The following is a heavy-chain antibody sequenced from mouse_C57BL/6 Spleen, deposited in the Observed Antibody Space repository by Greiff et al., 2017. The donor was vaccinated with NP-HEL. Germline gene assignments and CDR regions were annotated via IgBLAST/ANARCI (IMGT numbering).Heavy chain of an antibody. V-gene: IGHV1-62-2*01. CDR1: GYTFTEYT. CDR3: ARHEEVYGNYGHYAMDY. J-gene: IGHJ4*01. CDR2: FYPGSGSI. D-gene: IGHD2-1*01. Sequence: QVQLKQSGAELVKPGASVKLSCKASGYTFTEYTIHWVKQRSGQGLEWIGWFYPGSGSIKYNEKFKDKATLTADKSSSTVYMELSRLTSEDSAVYFCARHEEVYGNYGHYAMDYWGQGTSVTVSS.